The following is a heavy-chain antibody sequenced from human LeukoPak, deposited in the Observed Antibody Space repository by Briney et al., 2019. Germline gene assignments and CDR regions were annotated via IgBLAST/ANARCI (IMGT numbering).Heavy chain of an antibody. Sequence: PSETLSLTCAVYGGSFSGYYWSWIRQPPGKGLEWIGEINHSVSTNYNPSLKSRVTISVDTSKNQFSLKLSSVTAADTAVYYCASWPTGDYPNWFDPWGQGTLVTVSS. CDR2: INHSVST. D-gene: IGHD4-17*01. V-gene: IGHV4-34*01. J-gene: IGHJ5*02. CDR1: GGSFSGYY. CDR3: ASWPTGDYPNWFDP.